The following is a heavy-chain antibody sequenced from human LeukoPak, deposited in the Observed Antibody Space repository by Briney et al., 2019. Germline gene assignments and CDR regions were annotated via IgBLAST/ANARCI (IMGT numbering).Heavy chain of an antibody. J-gene: IGHJ4*02. CDR1: GGSISSGGYY. Sequence: SETLSLTCTVSGGSISSGGYYWSWIRQHPGKGLEWIGYIYYSGSTYYNPSLKSRVTISVDTSKNQFSLKLSSVTAADTAVYYCARGRAVIYFDYWGQGTLVTVSS. V-gene: IGHV4-31*03. CDR3: ARGRAVIYFDY. D-gene: IGHD2-21*01. CDR2: IYYSGST.